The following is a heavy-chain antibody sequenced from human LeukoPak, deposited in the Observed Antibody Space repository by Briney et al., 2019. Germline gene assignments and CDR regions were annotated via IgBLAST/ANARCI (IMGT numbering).Heavy chain of an antibody. J-gene: IGHJ4*02. V-gene: IGHV3-9*01. CDR2: IYWLSQRI. D-gene: IGHD4-23*01. Sequence: PGGSLRLSCVFSGSNLPDYAMHWVRPAPGKGLEWVSGIYWLSQRIDYADSVKGRFNVSRDNAKNSLFLQMNSLRPEDTTLYYCGKDTSPGGLDSWGRGTMVIVSS. CDR1: GSNLPDYA. CDR3: GKDTSPGGLDS.